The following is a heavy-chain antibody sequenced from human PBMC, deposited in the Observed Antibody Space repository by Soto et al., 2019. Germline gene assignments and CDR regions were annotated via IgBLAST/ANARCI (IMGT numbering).Heavy chain of an antibody. Sequence: QVQLVESGGGVVQPGRSLRLSCAASGFTFSSYGMHWVRQAPGKGLEWVAVISYDGSNKYYADSVKGRFTISRDNSKNTLYLQMNSLRAEDTAVYYCAKDWFFIAARPHFGAFDIWGQGTMVTVSS. J-gene: IGHJ3*02. V-gene: IGHV3-30*18. CDR2: ISYDGSNK. CDR1: GFTFSSYG. D-gene: IGHD6-6*01. CDR3: AKDWFFIAARPHFGAFDI.